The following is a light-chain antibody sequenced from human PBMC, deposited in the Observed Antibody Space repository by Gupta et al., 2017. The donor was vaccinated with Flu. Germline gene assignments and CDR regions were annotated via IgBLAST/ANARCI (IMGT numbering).Light chain of an antibody. Sequence: DILMTQSPDSLAVSLGERATINCKSSQSVLYSSNNKNYLAWYQQKPGQPPKLLIYWASIPESPVPDPYTGRASLTDFTLTISSLQAEDVAVYYCHQYYSTPYSFGQGTKLEIK. V-gene: IGKV4-1*01. J-gene: IGKJ2*03. CDR2: WAS. CDR3: HQYYSTPYS. CDR1: QSVLYSSNNKNY.